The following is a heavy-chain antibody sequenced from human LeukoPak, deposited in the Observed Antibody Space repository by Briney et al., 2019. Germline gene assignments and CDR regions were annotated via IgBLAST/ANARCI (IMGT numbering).Heavy chain of an antibody. CDR3: AKYRAPSGTLDY. J-gene: IGHJ4*02. CDR2: FSGSGGTT. V-gene: IGHV3-23*01. Sequence: GGSLRLSCAASGFTFSSYAMSWVRQAPGKGLEWVSTFSGSGGTTYYADSVKGRFTISRDNSKNTLHLQMNSLRAEDTALYYCAKYRAPSGTLDYWGQGTLVTVSS. CDR1: GFTFSSYA. D-gene: IGHD3-16*02.